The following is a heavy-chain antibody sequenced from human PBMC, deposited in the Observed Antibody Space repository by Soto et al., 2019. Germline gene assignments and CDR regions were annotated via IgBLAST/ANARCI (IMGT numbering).Heavy chain of an antibody. CDR1: GFSLSNARMG. Sequence: QVTLKESGPVLVKPTETLTLTCTVSGFSLSNARMGVSWIRQPPGKALEWLAHIFLNDEKSYSTSLKSRLTISKDTSKSQVVLTMTNMDPVDTATYYCARISPPRYDSSGYYRTSYYYYGMDVWGQGTTVTVSS. CDR3: ARISPPRYDSSGYYRTSYYYYGMDV. D-gene: IGHD3-22*01. J-gene: IGHJ6*02. CDR2: IFLNDEK. V-gene: IGHV2-26*01.